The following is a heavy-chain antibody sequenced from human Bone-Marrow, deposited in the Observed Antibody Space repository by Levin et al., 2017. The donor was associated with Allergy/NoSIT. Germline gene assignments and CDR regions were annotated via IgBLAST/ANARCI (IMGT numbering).Heavy chain of an antibody. D-gene: IGHD2-15*01. CDR1: GFTVSSNY. CDR2: IYSGGNT. CDR3: ARGVSHCSGGSCDDV. Sequence: GESLKISCAASGFTVSSNYMSWVRQAPGKGLEWVSVIYSGGNTYYADSVKGRFTISRDNSKNTLYLQMNSLRAEDTAVYYCARGVSHCSGGSCDDVWGQGTLVTVSS. V-gene: IGHV3-53*01. J-gene: IGHJ4*02.